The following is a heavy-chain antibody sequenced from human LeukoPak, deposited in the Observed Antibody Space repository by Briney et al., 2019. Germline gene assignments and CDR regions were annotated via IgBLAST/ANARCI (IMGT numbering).Heavy chain of an antibody. CDR1: GFSFSSYA. CDR2: ISGSGGST. J-gene: IGHJ4*02. V-gene: IGHV3-23*01. CDR3: AKEGKEWELLGGFDY. Sequence: GGSLRLSRAASGFSFSSYAMSWVRQAPGKGLEWVSAISGSGGSTYYADSVKGRFTISRDNSKNTLYLQMNSLRAEDTAVYYCAKEGKEWELLGGFDYWGQGTLVTVSS. D-gene: IGHD1-26*01.